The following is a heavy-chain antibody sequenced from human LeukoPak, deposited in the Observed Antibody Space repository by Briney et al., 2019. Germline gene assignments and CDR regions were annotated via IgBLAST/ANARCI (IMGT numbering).Heavy chain of an antibody. Sequence: GGSLRLSCAASGFTFSSYAMHWVRQAPGKGLEGVAVISYDGSNKYYADSVKGRFTISRDNSKNTLYLQMNSLRAEDTAVYHCARDRDGTTSTFDYWGQGTLVTVSS. CDR3: ARDRDGTTSTFDY. D-gene: IGHD5-24*01. CDR1: GFTFSSYA. J-gene: IGHJ4*02. V-gene: IGHV3-30*07. CDR2: ISYDGSNK.